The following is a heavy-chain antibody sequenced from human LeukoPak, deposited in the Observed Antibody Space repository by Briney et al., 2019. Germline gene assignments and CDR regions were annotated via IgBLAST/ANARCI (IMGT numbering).Heavy chain of an antibody. Sequence: SETLSLTCTVSGGSTSSYYWSWIRQPPGKGLEWIGYVYYSGSTNYNPSLKSRVTISVDTSKNQFSLKLSSVTAADTAVYYCARLNSDSSAYYYYYYYMDVWGKGTTVTVSS. J-gene: IGHJ6*03. CDR2: VYYSGST. D-gene: IGHD3-22*01. CDR3: ARLNSDSSAYYYYYYYMDV. V-gene: IGHV4-59*08. CDR1: GGSTSSYY.